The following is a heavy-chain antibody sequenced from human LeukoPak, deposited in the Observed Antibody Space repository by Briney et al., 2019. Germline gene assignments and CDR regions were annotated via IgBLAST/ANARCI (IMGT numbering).Heavy chain of an antibody. CDR3: ASSVFDAFDI. J-gene: IGHJ3*02. CDR2: IYYSGST. CDR1: GGSISSSSYY. Sequence: SETLSLTCTVSGGSISSSSYYWGWIRQPPGKGLEWIGSIYYSGSTYYNPSLKSRVTISVDTSKNQFSLKLSSVTAADTAVHYCASSVFDAFDIWGQGTMVTVSS. D-gene: IGHD2-8*01. V-gene: IGHV4-39*07.